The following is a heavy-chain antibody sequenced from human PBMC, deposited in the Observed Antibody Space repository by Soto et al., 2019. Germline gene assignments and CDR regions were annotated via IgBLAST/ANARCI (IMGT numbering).Heavy chain of an antibody. Sequence: ECRKISCKGSGYNFPDYWIAWVRQMPGKDLEWMGFIYPGNSETRYSPSFQGQVTISADKSISTAYLQWSSLKASDTAMYYCARRHCSSTSCYAGYYYYGMDVWGQGTTVTVSS. CDR3: ARRHCSSTSCYAGYYYYGMDV. J-gene: IGHJ6*02. CDR2: IYPGNSET. D-gene: IGHD2-2*01. V-gene: IGHV5-51*01. CDR1: GYNFPDYW.